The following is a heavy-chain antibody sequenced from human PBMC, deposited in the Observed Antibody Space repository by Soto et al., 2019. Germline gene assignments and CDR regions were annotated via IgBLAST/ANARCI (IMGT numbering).Heavy chain of an antibody. CDR2: IGSSSGTI. J-gene: IGHJ5*02. Sequence: EVQLVESGGGLVQPGGSLRLSCAASGFTFSSYSMNWVRQAPGKGLEWVSFIGSSSGTIFYADSVKGRFTISRDNAKNSLYLQMNSLRDEHTAVYYCAREEYVGFNCFAAWGQRTVVTVSS. CDR1: GFTFSSYS. CDR3: AREEYVGFNCFAA. D-gene: IGHD3-16*01. V-gene: IGHV3-48*02.